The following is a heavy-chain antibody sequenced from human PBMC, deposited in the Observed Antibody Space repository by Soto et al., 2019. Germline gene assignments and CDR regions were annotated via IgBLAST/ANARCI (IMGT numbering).Heavy chain of an antibody. J-gene: IGHJ4*02. Sequence: ETLSLACAVYGGSFSGYYWSWIRQPPGKGLEWIGEINHSGSTNYNPSLKSRVTISVDTSKNQFSLKLSSVTAADTAVYYCARGITGTTHYFDYWGQGTLVTVSS. CDR3: ARGITGTTHYFDY. V-gene: IGHV4-34*01. CDR2: INHSGST. CDR1: GGSFSGYY. D-gene: IGHD1-7*01.